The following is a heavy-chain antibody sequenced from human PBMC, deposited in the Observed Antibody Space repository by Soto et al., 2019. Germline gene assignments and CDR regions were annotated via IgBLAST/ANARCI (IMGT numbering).Heavy chain of an antibody. CDR2: ITWNGGTI. D-gene: IGHD6-13*01. J-gene: IGHJ5*02. V-gene: IGHV3-9*01. CDR3: AKGGRAALIAPSGRDNWFDH. CDR1: GFAFDDYV. Sequence: GGSLRLSCAASGFAFDDYVMHWVRQPPGRGLEWVSGITWNGGTIRYVDSVKGRFTISRDNAENSLYLQMNSLRPEDTAVYYCAKGGRAALIAPSGRDNWFDHWGQGTQVTVSS.